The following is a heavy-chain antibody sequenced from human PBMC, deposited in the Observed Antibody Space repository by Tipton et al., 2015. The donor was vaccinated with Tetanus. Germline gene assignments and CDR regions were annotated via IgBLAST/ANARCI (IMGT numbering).Heavy chain of an antibody. CDR3: AEGGYGYKNWFDP. J-gene: IGHJ5*02. V-gene: IGHV1-24*01. D-gene: IGHD5-18*01. CDR2: FDPEDGET. Sequence: QSGAEVKKPGASVKVSCKVSGYTLTELSMHWVRQAPGKGLEWMGGFDPEDGETIYAQKFQGRVTMTTDTSTSTAYMELRSLRSDDTAVYYCAEGGYGYKNWFDPWGQGTLVTVSS. CDR1: GYTLTELS.